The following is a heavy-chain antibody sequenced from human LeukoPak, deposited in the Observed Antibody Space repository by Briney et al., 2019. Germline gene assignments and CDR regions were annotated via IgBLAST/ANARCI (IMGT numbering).Heavy chain of an antibody. CDR3: ARDRGIVVEIDY. CDR1: GYTFTGYG. V-gene: IGHV1-18*01. CDR2: ISAYNGNT. D-gene: IGHD3-22*01. J-gene: IGHJ4*02. Sequence: ASVKVSCKASGYTFTGYGISWVRQAPGQGVAWMGWISAYNGNTNYAQKLQGRVTMTTDTSTSTTYMELRSLRSDDTAVYYCARDRGIVVEIDYWGQGTLVTVSS.